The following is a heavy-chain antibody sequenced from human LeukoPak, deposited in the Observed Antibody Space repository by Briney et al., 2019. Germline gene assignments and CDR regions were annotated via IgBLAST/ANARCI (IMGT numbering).Heavy chain of an antibody. CDR2: IYYSGST. CDR1: GGSISSNSYY. J-gene: IGHJ5*02. CDR3: ARDRNYRSYNWFDP. D-gene: IGHD1-7*01. Sequence: SETLSLTCNVSGGSISSNSYYSGWIRQHPGKGLEWLGSIYYSGSTYYNPSLRTRVTISVDTSKNQFPLKLSSVTAADTAVYYCARDRNYRSYNWFDPWGQGTLVTVSS. V-gene: IGHV4-39*06.